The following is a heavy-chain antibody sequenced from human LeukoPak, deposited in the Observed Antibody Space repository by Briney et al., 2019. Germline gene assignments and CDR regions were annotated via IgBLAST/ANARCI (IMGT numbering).Heavy chain of an antibody. CDR1: GFTFTVYE. V-gene: IGHV3-48*03. CDR2: IGSSDSTT. Sequence: GGSLRLSCVASGFTFTVYEMNWVRQAPGKGLEWLSYIGSSDSTTHYADSVKGRFTISRDNAKNTLYLQMNSLRAEDTAVYYCARAGGTTVTTLGYWGQGTLVTVSS. CDR3: ARAGGTTVTTLGY. J-gene: IGHJ4*02. D-gene: IGHD4-11*01.